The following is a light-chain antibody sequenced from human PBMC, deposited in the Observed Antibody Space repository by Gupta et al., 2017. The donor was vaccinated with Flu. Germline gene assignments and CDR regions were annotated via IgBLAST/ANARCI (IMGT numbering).Light chain of an antibody. CDR1: QGFRSY. Sequence: DIQLTQSPSFLSASVGDRVTITCRASQGFRSYLAWYQKKPGKAPNLLIYAASTLQTGVPSRFSGSGSGTEFTLTISSRQPEDFATYYCQQLNSYPRTFGQGTKVEIK. CDR3: QQLNSYPRT. V-gene: IGKV1-9*01. CDR2: AAS. J-gene: IGKJ1*01.